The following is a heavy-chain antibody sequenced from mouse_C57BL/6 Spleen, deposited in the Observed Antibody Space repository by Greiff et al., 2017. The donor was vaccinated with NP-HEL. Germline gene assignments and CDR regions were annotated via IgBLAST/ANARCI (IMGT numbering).Heavy chain of an antibody. CDR2: TFYSGIT. J-gene: IGHJ4*01. D-gene: IGHD3-2*02. Sequence: EVQLQQSGPSLVRPSQTLSLTCTVTGFSINSDCYWIWIRQFPGNKLEYIGYTFYSGITYYNPSLESRTYITRDTSKNQFSLKLSSVTTEDTATYYCARAHQDSSGYPYAMDYWGQGTSVTVSS. CDR1: GFSINSDCY. CDR3: ARAHQDSSGYPYAMDY. V-gene: IGHV3-3*01.